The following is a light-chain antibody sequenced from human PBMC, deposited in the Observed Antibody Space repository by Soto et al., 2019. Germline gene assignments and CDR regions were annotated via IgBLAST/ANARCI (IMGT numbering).Light chain of an antibody. CDR1: QSVSNT. CDR2: GAS. CDR3: QQYDNWPYT. J-gene: IGKJ2*01. Sequence: EIVMTQSPATLSVSPGERATLSCRASQSVSNTLAWYQQKPGQAPRLLMYGASIRATGIPARFSGGGSGTQFTLTISSLQSEDFAVYYCQQYDNWPYTFGQGTNLEIK. V-gene: IGKV3-15*01.